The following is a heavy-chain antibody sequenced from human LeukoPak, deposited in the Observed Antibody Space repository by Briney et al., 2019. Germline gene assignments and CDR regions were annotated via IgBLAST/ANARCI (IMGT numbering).Heavy chain of an antibody. CDR3: ARGKTSQNIVTRKTYNWFDP. V-gene: IGHV3-21*01. Sequence: GGSLRPSCAASGFTFSSYNMNWVRQAPGKGLEWVSSISSSSDYIYYADSVKGRFTISRDNAKNSLYLQMKSLRAEDTAVYYCARGKTSQNIVTRKTYNWFDPWGQGTLVTVSS. J-gene: IGHJ5*02. CDR2: ISSSSDYI. D-gene: IGHD2/OR15-2a*01. CDR1: GFTFSSYN.